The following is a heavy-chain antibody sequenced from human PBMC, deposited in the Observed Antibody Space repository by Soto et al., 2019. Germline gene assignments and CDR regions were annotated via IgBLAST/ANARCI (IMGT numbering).Heavy chain of an antibody. Sequence: QVQLQESGPGLVKPSQTLSLTCTVSGGSISSGGYYWSWIRQHPGKGLEWIGYIYYGGSTYYNPSLKSRVTISVDTSKNQFSLKLSSVTAADTAVYYCARVCGGDCHYGMDVWGQGTTVTFSS. V-gene: IGHV4-31*03. D-gene: IGHD2-21*02. CDR1: GGSISSGGYY. J-gene: IGHJ6*02. CDR2: IYYGGST. CDR3: ARVCGGDCHYGMDV.